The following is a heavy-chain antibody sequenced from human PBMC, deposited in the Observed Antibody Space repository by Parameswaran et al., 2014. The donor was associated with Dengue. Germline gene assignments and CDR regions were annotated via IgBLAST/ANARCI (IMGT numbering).Heavy chain of an antibody. J-gene: IGHJ3*02. CDR3: ARVPTVSDAFDI. CDR2: ISAYNGNT. Sequence: SWVRQAPGQGLEWMGWISAYNGNTNYAQKLQGRVTMTTDTSTSTAYMELRSLRSDDTAVYYCARVPTVSDAFDIWGQGTMVTVSS. D-gene: IGHD4-17*01. V-gene: IGHV1-18*01.